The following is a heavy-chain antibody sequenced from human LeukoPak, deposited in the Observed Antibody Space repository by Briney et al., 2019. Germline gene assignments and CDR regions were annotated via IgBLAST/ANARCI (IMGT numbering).Heavy chain of an antibody. J-gene: IGHJ4*02. D-gene: IGHD6-6*01. V-gene: IGHV4-61*02. CDR1: GGSISSGSYY. CDR3: ARERNEYSSSQGSDY. Sequence: SETLSLTCTVSGGSISSGSYYWSWMRQPAGKGLEWIGRIYTSGSTNYNPSLKSRVTISVDTSKNQFSLKLSSVTAADTAVYYCARERNEYSSSQGSDYWGQGTLVTVSS. CDR2: IYTSGST.